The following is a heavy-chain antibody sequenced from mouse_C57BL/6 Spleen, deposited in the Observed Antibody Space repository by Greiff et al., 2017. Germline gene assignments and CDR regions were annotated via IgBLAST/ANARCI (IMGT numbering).Heavy chain of an antibody. CDR3: ARLYDYDNAMDY. Sequence: EVQRVESGGGLVQPGGSLKLSCAASGFTFSDYGMAWVRQAPRKGPEWVAFISNLAYSIYYADTVTGRFTISRENAKNTLYLEMSSLRSEDTAMYYCARLYDYDNAMDYWGQGTSVTVSS. D-gene: IGHD2-4*01. J-gene: IGHJ4*01. V-gene: IGHV5-15*01. CDR2: ISNLAYSI. CDR1: GFTFSDYG.